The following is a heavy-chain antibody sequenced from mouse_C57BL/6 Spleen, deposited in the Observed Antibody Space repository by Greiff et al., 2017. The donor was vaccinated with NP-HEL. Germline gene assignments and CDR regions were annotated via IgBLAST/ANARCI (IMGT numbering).Heavy chain of an antibody. CDR1: GFTFSDYY. CDR3: AREGYSNSFDY. CDR2: INSDGSST. J-gene: IGHJ2*01. V-gene: IGHV5-16*01. D-gene: IGHD2-5*01. Sequence: EVKLVESEGGLVQPGSSMKLSCTASGFTFSDYYMAWVRQVPERGLEWVASINSDGSSTYYLDSLKSRFIISRDNAKNILYLQMSSLKSEDTATDYCAREGYSNSFDYWGQGTTLTVSS.